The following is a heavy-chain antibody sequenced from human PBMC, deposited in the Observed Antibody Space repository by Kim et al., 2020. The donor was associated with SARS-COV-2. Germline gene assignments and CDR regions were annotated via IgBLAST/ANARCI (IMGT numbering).Heavy chain of an antibody. J-gene: IGHJ6*02. Sequence: GGSLRLSCAASGFTFSSYWMHWVRQAPGKGLVWVSRINSDGSSTSYADSVKGRFTISRDNAKNTLYLQMNSLRAEDTAVYYCASHYYPGASESVNYGMDVWGQGTTVTVSS. CDR3: ASHYYPGASESVNYGMDV. CDR1: GFTFSSYW. CDR2: INSDGSST. V-gene: IGHV3-74*01. D-gene: IGHD1-26*01.